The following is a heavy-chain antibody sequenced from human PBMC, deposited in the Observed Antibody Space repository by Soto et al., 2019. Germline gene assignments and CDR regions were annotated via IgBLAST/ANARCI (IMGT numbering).Heavy chain of an antibody. D-gene: IGHD3-16*01. CDR3: ARGLLTAGNYYGTDF. CDR1: GFTFSSYW. V-gene: IGHV3-7*03. J-gene: IGHJ6*02. CDR2: IKQDGSEK. Sequence: GGSLRLSCAASGFTFSSYWMSWVRQAPGKGLEWVANIKQDGSEKYYVDSVKGRFTISRDNAKNSLYLQMNSLRAEDTAGYYCARGLLTAGNYYGTDFWGQMPTVTFS.